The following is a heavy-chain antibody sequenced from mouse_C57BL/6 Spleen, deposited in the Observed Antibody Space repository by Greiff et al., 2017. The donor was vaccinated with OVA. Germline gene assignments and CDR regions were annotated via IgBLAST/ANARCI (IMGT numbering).Heavy chain of an antibody. J-gene: IGHJ4*01. CDR2: IYPGDGDT. CDR1: GYAFSSSW. V-gene: IGHV1-82*01. D-gene: IGHD1-1*01. Sequence: VQGVESGPELVKPGASVKISCKASGYAFSSSWMNWVKQRPGKGLEWIGRIYPGDGDTNYNGKFKGKATLTADKSSSTAYMQLSSLTSEDSAVYFCARGDYGSSLDYWGQGTSVTVSA. CDR3: ARGDYGSSLDY.